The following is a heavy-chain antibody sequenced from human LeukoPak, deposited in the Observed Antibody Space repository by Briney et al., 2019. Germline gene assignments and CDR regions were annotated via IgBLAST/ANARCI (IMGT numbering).Heavy chain of an antibody. CDR2: IIPILGIA. V-gene: IGHV1-69*04. Sequence: SVKVSCKASGGTLSSYAISWVRQAPGQGLEWMGRIIPILGIANYAQKFQGRVTITADKSTSTAYMELSSLRSEDTAVYYCARGHDYRLTPWGQGTLVTVSS. CDR3: ARGHDYRLTP. CDR1: GGTLSSYA. J-gene: IGHJ5*02. D-gene: IGHD5-12*01.